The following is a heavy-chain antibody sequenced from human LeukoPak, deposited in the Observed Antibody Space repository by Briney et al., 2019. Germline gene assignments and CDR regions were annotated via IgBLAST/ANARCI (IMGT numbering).Heavy chain of an antibody. V-gene: IGHV4-61*05. Sequence: SETLSLTCTVSGGSISSSSYYWGWIRQPPGQGLEWIGYVYYSGSINYSPSLKSRVTISVDTSKNQFSLKLSSVTAADTAVYYCARDLEQLGRAFDIWGQGTMVTVSS. J-gene: IGHJ3*02. CDR2: VYYSGSI. CDR1: GGSISSSSYY. CDR3: ARDLEQLGRAFDI. D-gene: IGHD1/OR15-1a*01.